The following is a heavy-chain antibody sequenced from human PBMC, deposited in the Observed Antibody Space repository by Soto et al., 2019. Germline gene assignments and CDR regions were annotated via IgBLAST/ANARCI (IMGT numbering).Heavy chain of an antibody. CDR1: GYNFAGYW. D-gene: IGHD3-3*01. V-gene: IGHV5-51*01. CDR2: IYTSDSDT. J-gene: IGHJ4*02. Sequence: GGSLKISCKGSGYNFAGYWIALVRQMPGKGLELMGIIYTSDSDTRYRPSFQGQVTISADKSISSAYLQWSSLRASDTAMYYCARGGVSTRTFDYWGQGTPVTVSS. CDR3: ARGGVSTRTFDY.